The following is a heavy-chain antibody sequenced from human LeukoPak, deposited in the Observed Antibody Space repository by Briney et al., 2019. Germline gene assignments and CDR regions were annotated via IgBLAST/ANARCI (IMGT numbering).Heavy chain of an antibody. CDR2: ISYDGSNK. Sequence: QPGGSLRLSCAASGFTFSSYGMHWVRQAPGKGLEWVAVISYDGSNKYYADSVKGRFTISRDNSKNTLYLQMNSLRAEDTAVYYCAKDTRKVPRYYFDYWGQGTLVTVSS. J-gene: IGHJ4*02. CDR3: AKDTRKVPRYYFDY. CDR1: GFTFSSYG. D-gene: IGHD1-1*01. V-gene: IGHV3-30*18.